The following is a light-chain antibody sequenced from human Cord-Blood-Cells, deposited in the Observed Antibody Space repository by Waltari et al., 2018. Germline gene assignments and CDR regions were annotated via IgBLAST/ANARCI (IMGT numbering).Light chain of an antibody. CDR3: QTWGTGIRGV. Sequence: QLVLTQSPSASASLGASVKLTCTLSSGHSSYAIAWHQQQPEKGPRYLMKLNSDGSHSKGDGIPDRFSGSSSGAERYLTISSLQSEDEADYYGQTWGTGIRGVFGGGTKLTVL. CDR1: SGHSSYA. V-gene: IGLV4-69*01. CDR2: LNSDGSH. J-gene: IGLJ3*02.